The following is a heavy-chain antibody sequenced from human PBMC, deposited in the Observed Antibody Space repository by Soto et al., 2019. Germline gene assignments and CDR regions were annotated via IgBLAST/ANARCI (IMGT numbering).Heavy chain of an antibody. V-gene: IGHV1-69*13. J-gene: IGHJ4*02. CDR3: ARGVPLGYCSGGSCYGFDY. CDR2: IIPIFGTA. Sequence: SVKVSCKASGGTFSSYAISWVRQAPGQGLEWMGGIIPIFGTANYAQKFQGRVTITADESTSTAYMELGSLRSEDTAAYYCARGVPLGYCSGGSCYGFDYWGQGTLVTVSS. D-gene: IGHD2-15*01. CDR1: GGTFSSYA.